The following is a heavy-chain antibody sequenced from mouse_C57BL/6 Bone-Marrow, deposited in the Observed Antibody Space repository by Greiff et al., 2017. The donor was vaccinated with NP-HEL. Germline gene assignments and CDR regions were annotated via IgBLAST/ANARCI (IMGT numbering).Heavy chain of an antibody. V-gene: IGHV5-4*01. D-gene: IGHD2-3*01. CDR2: ISDGGGYT. CDR1: GFTFSSYA. J-gene: IGHJ3*01. Sequence: DVQLVESGGGLVKPGGSLKLSCAASGFTFSSYAMSWVRQTPEKRLEWVATISDGGGYTYYPDNVKGRFPISRDNAKNNLYLQMSHLKSEDTAMYYCARDRTIYDGYCPFAYWGQGTLVTVSA. CDR3: ARDRTIYDGYCPFAY.